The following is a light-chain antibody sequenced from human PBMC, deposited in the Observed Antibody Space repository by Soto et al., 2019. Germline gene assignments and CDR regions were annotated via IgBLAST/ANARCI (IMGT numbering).Light chain of an antibody. CDR1: SSDLGGYNY. J-gene: IGLJ2*01. CDR3: SSYTSSSTPVV. CDR2: DVS. Sequence: QTVVTQPASVSGSPGQSITISCTGTSSDLGGYNYVSWYQQHPGKAPKLMIYDVSNRPSGVSNRFSGSKSGNTASLTISGLQAEDEADYYCSSYTSSSTPVVFGGGTKLTVL. V-gene: IGLV2-14*01.